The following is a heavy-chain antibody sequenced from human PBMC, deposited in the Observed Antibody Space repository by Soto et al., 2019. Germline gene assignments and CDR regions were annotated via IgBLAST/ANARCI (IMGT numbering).Heavy chain of an antibody. Sequence: ASVEVSCKVSGYTLTELSMHWVRQAPGKGLEWMGGFDPEDGETIYAQKFQGRVTMTEDTSTDTAYMELSSLRSEDTAVYYCATEGDYAYGMDVWGQGTTVTVSS. V-gene: IGHV1-24*01. J-gene: IGHJ6*02. CDR3: ATEGDYAYGMDV. CDR2: FDPEDGET. D-gene: IGHD4-17*01. CDR1: GYTLTELS.